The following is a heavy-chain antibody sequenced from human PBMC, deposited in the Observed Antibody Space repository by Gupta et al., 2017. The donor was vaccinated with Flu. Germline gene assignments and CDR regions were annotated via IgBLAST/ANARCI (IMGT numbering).Heavy chain of an antibody. CDR1: GGSISTNSYY. CDR3: ARERSAWPNWLDP. V-gene: IGHV4-39*02. CDR2: VYYSGST. D-gene: IGHD6-19*01. Sequence: QLQLQESGPGLVKPSETLSRSCSVSGGSISTNSYYWGWLRPPPGKGLEWIASVYYSGSTYHNPSLKSRVTISLDTSENQFSLKLYSVTAADTAVYYCARERSAWPNWLDPWGQGTLVTVSS. J-gene: IGHJ5*02.